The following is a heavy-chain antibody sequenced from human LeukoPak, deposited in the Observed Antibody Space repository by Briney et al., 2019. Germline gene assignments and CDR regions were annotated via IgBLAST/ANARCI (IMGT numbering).Heavy chain of an antibody. V-gene: IGHV3-23*05. J-gene: IGHJ4*02. CDR3: ARSTAH. CDR1: GFTFSSYA. CDR2: IYKSGST. Sequence: PGGSLRLSCAASGFTFSSYAMSWVRQAPGKGLEWLSGIYKSGSTFYTDAVKGRFTISRDNSKNTLYLQMNNVGPEDTAMYYCARSTAHWGQGTQVIVSS.